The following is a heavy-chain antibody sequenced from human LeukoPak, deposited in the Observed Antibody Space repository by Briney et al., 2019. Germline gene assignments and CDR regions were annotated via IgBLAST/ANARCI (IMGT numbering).Heavy chain of an antibody. J-gene: IGHJ3*02. CDR1: GGSFSGYY. Sequence: SETLSLTCAVYGGSFSGYYWSWIRQPPGKGLEWIGEINHSVSTNYNPSLKSRVTISVDTSKNQFSLKLSSVTAADTAVYYCARNTYYYDSSGYLSSNDAFDIWGQRTMVTVSS. V-gene: IGHV4-34*01. CDR2: INHSVST. CDR3: ARNTYYYDSSGYLSSNDAFDI. D-gene: IGHD3-22*01.